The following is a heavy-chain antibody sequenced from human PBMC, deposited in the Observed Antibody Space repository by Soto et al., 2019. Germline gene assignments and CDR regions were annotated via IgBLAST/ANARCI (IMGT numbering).Heavy chain of an antibody. CDR3: ARGEGEYSGYDPYNWFDP. D-gene: IGHD5-12*01. CDR2: MNPNSGNT. CDR1: GYTFTSYD. J-gene: IGHJ5*02. V-gene: IGHV1-8*01. Sequence: EASVKVSCKASGYTFTSYDINWVRQATGQGLEWMGWMNPNSGNTGYAQKFQGRVTMTRNTSISTAYMELSSLRSEDTAVYYCARGEGEYSGYDPYNWFDPWGQGTLVTVSS.